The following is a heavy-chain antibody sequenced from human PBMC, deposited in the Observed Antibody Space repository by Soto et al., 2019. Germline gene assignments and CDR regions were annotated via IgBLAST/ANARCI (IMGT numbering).Heavy chain of an antibody. Sequence: SQPLSLPCAISGDNVSSNSAAWNWIRQSPSRGLEWLGRTYYRSKWYNDYAVSVKSRITINPDTSKNQFSLQLNSVTPEDTAVYYCAIGGIAADGDVFESWGQGTMVTVSS. V-gene: IGHV6-1*01. CDR3: AIGGIAADGDVFES. J-gene: IGHJ3*02. CDR1: GDNVSSNSAA. CDR2: TYYRSKWYN. D-gene: IGHD6-13*01.